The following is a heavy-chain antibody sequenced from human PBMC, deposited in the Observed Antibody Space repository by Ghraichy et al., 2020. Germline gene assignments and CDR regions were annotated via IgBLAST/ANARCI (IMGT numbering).Heavy chain of an antibody. CDR2: IKQDGSEK. D-gene: IGHD3-3*01. CDR3: ARASYYDFWSGYYFDY. J-gene: IGHJ4*02. Sequence: VANIKQDGSEKYYVDSVRGRFTISRNNAKNSLHLQRHSLRVEDTAVYYCARASYYDFWSGYYFDYWGQGTLVTVPS. V-gene: IGHV3-7*04.